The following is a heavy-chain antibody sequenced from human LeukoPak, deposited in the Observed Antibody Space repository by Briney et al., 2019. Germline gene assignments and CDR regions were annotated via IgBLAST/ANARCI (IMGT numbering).Heavy chain of an antibody. J-gene: IGHJ4*02. CDR2: IIPIFGTP. Sequence: GASVKVSCKASGGTFSNYAISWGRQAPGQGLEWMGGIIPIFGTPNYAQQFQGRVTITTDESTSTAYMELSSLRSEDTAVYYCARESQLYYFDYWGQGTLVTASS. V-gene: IGHV1-69*05. CDR3: ARESQLYYFDY. CDR1: GGTFSNYA.